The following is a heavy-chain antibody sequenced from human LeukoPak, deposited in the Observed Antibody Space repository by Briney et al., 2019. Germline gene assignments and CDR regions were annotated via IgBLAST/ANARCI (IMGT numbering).Heavy chain of an antibody. CDR2: IYYSGST. V-gene: IGHV4-59*01. CDR1: GGSISSYY. J-gene: IGHJ4*02. CDR3: ARFQPRTYYFDY. Sequence: SETLSLTCTVSGGSISSYYWSWIRQPPGKGLEWIGYIYYSGSTNYNPSLKSRVTISVDTSKNQFSLKLSSVTAADTAVYYCARFQPRTYYFDYWGQGTLVTVSS. D-gene: IGHD2-2*01.